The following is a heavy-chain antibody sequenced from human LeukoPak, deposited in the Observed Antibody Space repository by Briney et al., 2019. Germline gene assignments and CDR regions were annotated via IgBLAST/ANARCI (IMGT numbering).Heavy chain of an antibody. CDR2: INSDGSST. CDR1: GFTFSSYW. D-gene: IGHD1-26*01. J-gene: IGHJ6*02. V-gene: IGHV3-74*01. CDR3: ARAVGATFTYHYYYYGMDV. Sequence: GGSLRLPCAASGFTFSSYWMHWVRQAPGKGLVWVSRINSDGSSTSYADSVKGRFTISRDNAKNTLYLQVNSLRAEDTAVYYCARAVGATFTYHYYYYGMDVWGQGTTVTVSS.